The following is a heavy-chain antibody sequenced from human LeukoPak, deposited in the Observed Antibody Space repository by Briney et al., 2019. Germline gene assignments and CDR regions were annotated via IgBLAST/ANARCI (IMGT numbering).Heavy chain of an antibody. CDR2: IGIAGDT. CDR1: GFTFSNHA. Sequence: GGSLRLSCATSGFTFSNHAMHWVRQATGKGLEWVSAIGIAGDTFYPGSVKGRFTISKDNAKNTVYLQMNSLRAEDTAVYYCVSFYETYWGRGTLVTVSS. CDR3: VSFYETY. V-gene: IGHV3-13*01. J-gene: IGHJ4*02. D-gene: IGHD2/OR15-2a*01.